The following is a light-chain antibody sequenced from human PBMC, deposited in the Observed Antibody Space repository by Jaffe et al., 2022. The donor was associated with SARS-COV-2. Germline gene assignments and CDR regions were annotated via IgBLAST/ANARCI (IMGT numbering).Light chain of an antibody. CDR2: TAS. J-gene: IGKJ3*01. Sequence: DIQMTQSPSSLSASVGDRVTISCRASQSIANYLNWYQLKPGKAPKLLIYTASSLQSGVPSRFSGSGSGTDFTLTITTLQPEDFATYYCQQNYNTPFTFGPGTTVDVK. CDR1: QSIANY. CDR3: QQNYNTPFT. V-gene: IGKV1-39*01.